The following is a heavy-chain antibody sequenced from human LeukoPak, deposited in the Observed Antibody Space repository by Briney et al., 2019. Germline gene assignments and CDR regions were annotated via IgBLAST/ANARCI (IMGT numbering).Heavy chain of an antibody. V-gene: IGHV3-23*01. CDR2: ISGSGKTI. CDR1: GFTFSSYA. D-gene: IGHD4-17*01. J-gene: IGHJ5*02. CDR3: AKDLPDYGDYVEGS. Sequence: PGGSLRLSCAASGFTFSSYAMTWVRQAPGKGLEWVSLISGSGKTIYYADSVKGRFTISRDNSKNSLFLQMNSLRAEDTAIYYCAKDLPDYGDYVEGSWGQGTLVTVSS.